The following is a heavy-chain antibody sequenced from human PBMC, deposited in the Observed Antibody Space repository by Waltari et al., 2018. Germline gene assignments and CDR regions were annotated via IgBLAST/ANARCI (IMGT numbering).Heavy chain of an antibody. CDR1: GFSFDSTG. V-gene: IGHV3-23*01. Sequence: EVQLLESGGGLVQPGGSLRLSCVASGFSFDSTGMSWVRQAPGRGLEGVSSISAGGESTYYADSVKGRFTISRDNSKNTLYLQMNSLRAEDTAVYYCAKIKIIGNWCFDLWGRGTLVTVSS. D-gene: IGHD1-20*01. CDR3: AKIKIIGNWCFDL. J-gene: IGHJ2*01. CDR2: ISAGGEST.